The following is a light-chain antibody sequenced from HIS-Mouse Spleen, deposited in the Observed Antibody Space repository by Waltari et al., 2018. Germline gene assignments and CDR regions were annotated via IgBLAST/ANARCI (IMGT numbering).Light chain of an antibody. CDR3: QQYDNLPLT. Sequence: IQSPRPPYSLSASVADRFTFTCQASQDISNYLNWYQQKPGKAPKLLIYDASNLETGVPSRFSGSGSGTDFTFTISSLQPEDIATYYCQQYDNLPLTFGGGTKVEIK. V-gene: IGKV1-33*01. CDR2: DAS. J-gene: IGKJ4*01. CDR1: QDISNY.